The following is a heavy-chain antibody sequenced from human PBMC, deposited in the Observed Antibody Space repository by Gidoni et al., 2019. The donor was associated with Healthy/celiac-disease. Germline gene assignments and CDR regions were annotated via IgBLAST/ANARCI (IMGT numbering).Heavy chain of an antibody. Sequence: QLQLQESGSGLVKPSQTLSLTCAVSGGSLSRGGYSWSWIRQPPGKGLEWIGYIYHSGSTYYNPSLKSRVTISVDRSKNQFSLKLSSVTAADTAVYYCARGPVDIRIYYGMDVWGQGTTVTVSS. CDR2: IYHSGST. J-gene: IGHJ6*02. V-gene: IGHV4-30-2*01. CDR3: ARGPVDIRIYYGMDV. CDR1: GGSLSRGGYS. D-gene: IGHD2-2*01.